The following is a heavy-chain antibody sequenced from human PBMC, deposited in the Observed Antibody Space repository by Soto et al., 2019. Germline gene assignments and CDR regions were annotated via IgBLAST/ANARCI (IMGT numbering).Heavy chain of an antibody. CDR1: GFTFSSYA. V-gene: IGHV3-23*01. CDR3: AKGIFGVDTFTDV. J-gene: IGHJ6*02. CDR2: ISGSGGST. Sequence: GSLSLSCAASGFTFSSYAMSWVRQAPGKGLEWVSAISGSGGSTYYADSVKGRFTISRDNSKNTLYLQMNSLRAEDTAVYYCAKGIFGVDTFTDVWGQGTTVTVSS. D-gene: IGHD3-3*01.